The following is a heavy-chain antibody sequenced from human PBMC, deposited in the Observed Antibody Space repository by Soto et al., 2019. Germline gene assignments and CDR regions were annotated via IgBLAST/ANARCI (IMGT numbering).Heavy chain of an antibody. V-gene: IGHV4-31*03. Sequence: QVQLQESGPGLVKPSQTLSLTCSVSGGSISSGGYYWSWVRQHPGKGLEWIGYIYSSGSTYHNPSLESRVSMSLGTSKNLSALKLSSVTAPGTAVDFCPSGTYTYGYAIDLWGQGMLVTVSS. D-gene: IGHD5-18*01. CDR3: PSGTYTYGYAIDL. CDR1: GGSISSGGYY. CDR2: IYSSGST. J-gene: IGHJ5*02.